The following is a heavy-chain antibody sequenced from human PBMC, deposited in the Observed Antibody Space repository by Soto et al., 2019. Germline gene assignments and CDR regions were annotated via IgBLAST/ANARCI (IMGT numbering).Heavy chain of an antibody. Sequence: RSLTCTASGGSTSSDNYWSWIRQPPGKGLEWIGHIYYSGNTDYNPSLKSRLAISIDTSKNQFSLKLSSVTAADTAVYFCAREGGESSDGLYYFDSWGQGSLVTVSS. J-gene: IGHJ4*02. V-gene: IGHV4-30-4*01. CDR2: IYYSGNT. D-gene: IGHD3-16*01. CDR1: GGSTSSDNY. CDR3: AREGGESSDGLYYFDS.